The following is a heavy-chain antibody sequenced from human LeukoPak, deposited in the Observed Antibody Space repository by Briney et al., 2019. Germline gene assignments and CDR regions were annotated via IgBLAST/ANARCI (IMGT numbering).Heavy chain of an antibody. CDR1: GFTFDDYG. V-gene: IGHV3-20*04. Sequence: GGSLRLSCAASGFTFDDYGMSWVRQAPGKGLEWVPGINWNGGSTGYADSVKGRFTISRDNAKNSLYLQMNSLRAEDTALYYCARGCSSTSCYGLPYYFDYWGQGTLVTVSS. J-gene: IGHJ4*02. CDR2: INWNGGST. D-gene: IGHD2-2*01. CDR3: ARGCSSTSCYGLPYYFDY.